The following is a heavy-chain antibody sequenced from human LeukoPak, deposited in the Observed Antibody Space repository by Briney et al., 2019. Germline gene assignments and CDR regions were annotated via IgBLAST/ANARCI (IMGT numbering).Heavy chain of an antibody. Sequence: PSETLSLTCAVSGGSISSGAYPWSWLRQPPGKGLEWIGYIYHSGSTYYNPSLRSRVTISLDRSKNQFSLKLSSVTAAVTAVYYCARSDYYDSSVYFDYWGQGTLVTVSS. CDR2: IYHSGST. D-gene: IGHD3-22*01. CDR1: GGSISSGAYP. CDR3: ARSDYYDSSVYFDY. J-gene: IGHJ4*02. V-gene: IGHV4-30-2*01.